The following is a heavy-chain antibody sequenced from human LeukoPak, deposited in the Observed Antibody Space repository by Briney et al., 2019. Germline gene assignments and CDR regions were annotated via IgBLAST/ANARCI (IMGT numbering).Heavy chain of an antibody. D-gene: IGHD1-26*01. CDR3: AKVSVGAYYYYGMDV. Sequence: GGSLRLSCAASGFTFSSYGMHWVRQAPGKGLEWVAVISYYGSNKYYADSVKGRFTISRDNSKNTLYLQMNSLRAEDTAVYYCAKVSVGAYYYYGMDVWGQGTTVTVSS. CDR2: ISYYGSNK. J-gene: IGHJ6*02. CDR1: GFTFSSYG. V-gene: IGHV3-30*18.